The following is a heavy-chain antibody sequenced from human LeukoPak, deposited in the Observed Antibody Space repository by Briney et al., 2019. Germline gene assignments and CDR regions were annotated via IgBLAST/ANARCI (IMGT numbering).Heavy chain of an antibody. V-gene: IGHV1-46*01. D-gene: IGHD3-3*01. J-gene: IGHJ6*02. CDR2: INPSGGST. CDR3: ARELLEWLLGSYYYYYGMDV. Sequence: ASVKVSCKASGYTFTSYYMHWVRQAPGQGLEWMGIINPSGGSTSYAQKFQGRVTMTRDTSTSTVYMELSSLRSEDTVVYYCARELLEWLLGSYYYYYGMDVWGQGTTVTVSS. CDR1: GYTFTSYY.